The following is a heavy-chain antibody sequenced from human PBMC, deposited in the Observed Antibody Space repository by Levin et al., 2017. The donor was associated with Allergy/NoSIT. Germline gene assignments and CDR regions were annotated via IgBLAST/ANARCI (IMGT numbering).Heavy chain of an antibody. Sequence: SCAASGFTFSSYAMSWVRQAPGKGLEWVSAISGSGGSTYYADSVKGRFTISRDNSKNTLYLQMNSLRAEDTAVYYCAKDPFHNYYDSSIVDIWGQGTMVTVSS. CDR1: GFTFSSYA. D-gene: IGHD3-22*01. CDR3: AKDPFHNYYDSSIVDI. V-gene: IGHV3-23*01. CDR2: ISGSGGST. J-gene: IGHJ3*02.